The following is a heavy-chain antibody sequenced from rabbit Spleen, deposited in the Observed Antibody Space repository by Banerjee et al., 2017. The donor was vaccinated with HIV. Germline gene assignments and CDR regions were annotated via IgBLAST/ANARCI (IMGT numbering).Heavy chain of an antibody. J-gene: IGHJ4*01. Sequence: QQLEESGGGLVKPGASRTLSCTASGFTLSSYYMNWVRQAPGKGLEWIGYIDPVFGITYYANWVNGRFSISRENAQNTVFLQMTSLTAADTATYFCARDGAGGSYFALWGQGTLVTVS. CDR1: GFTLSSYY. V-gene: IGHV1S7*01. CDR3: ARDGAGGSYFAL. CDR2: IDPVFGIT. D-gene: IGHD8-1*01.